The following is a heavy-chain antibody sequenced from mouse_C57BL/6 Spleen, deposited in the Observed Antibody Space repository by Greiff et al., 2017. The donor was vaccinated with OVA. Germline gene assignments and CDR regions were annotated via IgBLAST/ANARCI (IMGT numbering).Heavy chain of an antibody. CDR2: INPITGGT. V-gene: IGHV1-42*01. CDR3: ARKGDSNYFDY. D-gene: IGHD2-5*01. Sequence: VQLQQSGPELVKPGASVKISCKASGYSFTGYYMNWVKQSPEKSLEWIGEINPITGGTTYNQKFKAKATLTVDKSSSTAYMQLKSLTSEDSAVYYCARKGDSNYFDYWGQGTTLTVSS. CDR1: GYSFTGYY. J-gene: IGHJ2*01.